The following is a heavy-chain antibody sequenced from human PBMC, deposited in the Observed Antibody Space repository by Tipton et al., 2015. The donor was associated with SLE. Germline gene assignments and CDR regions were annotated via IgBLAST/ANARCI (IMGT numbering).Heavy chain of an antibody. D-gene: IGHD5-18*01. Sequence: QSGAEVKKPGASVKVSCKASGYTFTSYGISWVRQAPGQGLEWMGWISAYNGNTMTTDTSTSTAYMGLRSLRSDGTAVYYCARGSIQLWGGGAFDIWGQGTMVTVSS. J-gene: IGHJ3*02. V-gene: IGHV1-18*01. CDR2: ISAYNG. CDR3: ARGSIQLWGGGAFDI. CDR1: GYTFTSYG.